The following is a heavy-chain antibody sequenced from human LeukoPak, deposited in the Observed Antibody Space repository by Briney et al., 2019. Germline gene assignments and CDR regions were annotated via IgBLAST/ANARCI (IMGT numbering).Heavy chain of an antibody. Sequence: GGSLRLSCAASGITFDEYAMTWVSQAPGKGLEWVSTVSWSGDSTAYADSVKGRFTISRDDAKNSLYLQMNSLRAEDTALYYCARVDYRFCGPGGYWGQGTLVTVSS. V-gene: IGHV3-20*04. CDR1: GITFDEYA. J-gene: IGHJ4*02. CDR3: ARVDYRFCGPGGY. CDR2: VSWSGDST. D-gene: IGHD2-21*01.